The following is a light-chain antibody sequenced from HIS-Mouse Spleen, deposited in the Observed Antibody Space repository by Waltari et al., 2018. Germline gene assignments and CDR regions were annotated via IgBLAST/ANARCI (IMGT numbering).Light chain of an antibody. CDR2: EGS. CDR1: SSDVGSYNL. J-gene: IGLJ1*01. CDR3: CSYAGSSTLGV. V-gene: IGLV2-23*01. Sequence: QSALTQPASVSGSPGQSITISCTGTSSDVGSYNLVSRYQQHPGKAPKLMIYEGSKRPSGVSNRFSGSKSGNTASLTISGLQAEDEADYYCCSYAGSSTLGVFGTGTKVTVL.